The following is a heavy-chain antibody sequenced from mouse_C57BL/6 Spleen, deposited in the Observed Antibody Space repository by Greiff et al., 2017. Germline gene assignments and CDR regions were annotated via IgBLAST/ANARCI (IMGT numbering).Heavy chain of an antibody. Sequence: QVQLQQSGAELVRPGASVTLSCKASGYTFTDYEMHWVKQTPVHGLEWIGAIDPETGGTAYNQKFKGKAILTADKSSSTAYMELRSLTSEDSAVYYCTRYYYGKGDYWGQGTTRTVSS. D-gene: IGHD1-1*01. CDR2: IDPETGGT. CDR3: TRYYYGKGDY. CDR1: GYTFTDYE. V-gene: IGHV1-15*01. J-gene: IGHJ2*01.